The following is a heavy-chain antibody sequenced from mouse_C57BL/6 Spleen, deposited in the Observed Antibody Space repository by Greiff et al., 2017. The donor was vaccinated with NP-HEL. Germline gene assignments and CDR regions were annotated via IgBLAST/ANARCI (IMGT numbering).Heavy chain of an antibody. J-gene: IGHJ2*01. CDR1: GFTFSDYG. CDR3: ARKDHDLGSYFDY. D-gene: IGHD4-1*01. CDR2: ISSGSSTI. V-gene: IGHV5-17*01. Sequence: EVQLVESGGGLVKPGGSLKLSCAASGFTFSDYGMHWVRQAPEKGLEWVAYISSGSSTIYYADTVKGRFTISRDNAKNTLFLQMTSLRSEDTAMYYCARKDHDLGSYFDYWGQGTTLTVSS.